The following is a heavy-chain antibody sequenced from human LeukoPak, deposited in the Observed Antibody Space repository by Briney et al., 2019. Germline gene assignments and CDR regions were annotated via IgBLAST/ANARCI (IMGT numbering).Heavy chain of an antibody. J-gene: IGHJ4*02. CDR2: IRSKAFGGTV. CDR1: GFTLGAYT. Sequence: PGRSLRLSCTASGFTLGAYTMSWVRQAPGKGLEWVGFIRSKAFGGTVEYAASVKGRFTISRDDSKSIAYLQMNSLKTEDTAVYYCTRQHDYGDYFDYWGQGTLVTVSS. CDR3: TRQHDYGDYFDY. D-gene: IGHD4-17*01. V-gene: IGHV3-49*04.